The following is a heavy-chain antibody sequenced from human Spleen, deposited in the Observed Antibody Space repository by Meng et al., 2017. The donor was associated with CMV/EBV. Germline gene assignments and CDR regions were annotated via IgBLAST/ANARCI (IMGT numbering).Heavy chain of an antibody. D-gene: IGHD2-2*01. J-gene: IGHJ4*02. Sequence: GGSLRLSCAASRFTFSSYGMHWVRQAPGKGLEWVAVISYDGNNKYYADSVKGRFAISRDNPKNTLYLQMNSLRTEDTAVYYCATYSRAPGALLAYFNYWGLGTLVTVSS. CDR2: ISYDGNNK. V-gene: IGHV3-30*19. CDR1: RFTFSSYG. CDR3: ATYSRAPGALLAYFNY.